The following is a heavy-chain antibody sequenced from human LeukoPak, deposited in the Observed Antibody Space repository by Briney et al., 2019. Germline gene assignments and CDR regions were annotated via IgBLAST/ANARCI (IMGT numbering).Heavy chain of an antibody. J-gene: IGHJ4*02. D-gene: IGHD2-2*01. V-gene: IGHV1-18*01. CDR2: ISGYNGNT. CDR3: ARECCSSTRCYMADY. CDR1: GYRFTSYG. Sequence: GASVKVSCRASGYRFTSYGISWVRQAPGQGLEWMGWISGYNGNTNYAQELQGRVTMTTDTSTSTAYMELRSLRSDDTAVYYCARECCSSTRCYMADYWGQGTLVTVSS.